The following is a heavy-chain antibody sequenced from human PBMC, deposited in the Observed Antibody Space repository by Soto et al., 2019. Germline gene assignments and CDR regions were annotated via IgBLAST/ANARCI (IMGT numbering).Heavy chain of an antibody. Sequence: QVQLQESGPGLVKPSETLSLTCTVSGGSISSYYWSWIRQPPGKGLEWIGYIYYSGRTNYNPSLKIRVPISVDTSKNQFSLKLSSVTAADTAVYYCARGYCSSTSCYIWDNWFDPWGQGTLVTVSS. J-gene: IGHJ5*02. D-gene: IGHD2-2*02. CDR1: GGSISSYY. V-gene: IGHV4-59*01. CDR3: ARGYCSSTSCYIWDNWFDP. CDR2: IYYSGRT.